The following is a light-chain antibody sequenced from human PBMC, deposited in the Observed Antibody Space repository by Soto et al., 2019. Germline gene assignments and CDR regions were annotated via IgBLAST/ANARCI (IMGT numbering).Light chain of an antibody. CDR1: QSLLYSDGNTY. CDR3: MPGTYWPPRT. CDR2: KVS. J-gene: IGKJ1*01. V-gene: IGKV2-30*01. Sequence: DVVMTQSPLSLPVTLGQPASISCRSSQSLLYSDGNTYLSWFQQRPGQSPRRLIYKVSNRDSGVPDRFSGSGSGTDFTLKISRVEAEDVGVYYWMPGTYWPPRTFGQGTKVEIK.